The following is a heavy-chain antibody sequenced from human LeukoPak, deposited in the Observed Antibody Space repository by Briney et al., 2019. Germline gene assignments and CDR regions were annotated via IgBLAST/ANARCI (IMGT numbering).Heavy chain of an antibody. CDR3: ARDRGDGYNYGY. V-gene: IGHV1-18*01. CDR2: ISAYNGNT. D-gene: IGHD5-24*01. J-gene: IGHJ4*02. CDR1: GGTFSSYA. Sequence: GASVKVSCKASGGTFSSYAISWVRQAPGQGLEWMGWISAYNGNTNYAQKLQGRVTMTTDTSTSTAYMELRSLRSDDTAVYYCARDRGDGYNYGYWGQGTLVTVSS.